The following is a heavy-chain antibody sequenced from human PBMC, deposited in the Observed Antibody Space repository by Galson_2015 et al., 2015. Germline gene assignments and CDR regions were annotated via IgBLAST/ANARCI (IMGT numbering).Heavy chain of an antibody. CDR2: FNPGGGST. V-gene: IGHV1-46*01. D-gene: IGHD2-2*01. CDR1: GYTLTGYY. J-gene: IGHJ6*02. Sequence: SVKVSCKASGYTLTGYYMHWVRQAPGQGLEWMGIFNPGGGSTSYAQKFQGRVTMTKDTSTSTVYMELSSLRSEDTAVYYCARDRVGTSPSGMDVWGQGTTVTVSS. CDR3: ARDRVGTSPSGMDV.